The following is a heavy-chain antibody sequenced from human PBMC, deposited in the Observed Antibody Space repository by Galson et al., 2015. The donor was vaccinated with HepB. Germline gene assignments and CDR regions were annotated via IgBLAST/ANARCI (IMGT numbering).Heavy chain of an antibody. D-gene: IGHD3-3*01. CDR3: ASHSESFTIFGVVPTYFEI. CDR1: GYSFTSYW. V-gene: IGHV5-10-1*01. Sequence: QSGAEMKKPGESLRISCKGSGYSFTSYWISWVRQMPGKGLEWMGRIDPSDSYTNHSPSFQGHVTISGDKSISTAYLQWSSLKASDTAMYYCASHSESFTIFGVVPTYFEIWGQGTMVTVSS. CDR2: IDPSDSYT. J-gene: IGHJ3*02.